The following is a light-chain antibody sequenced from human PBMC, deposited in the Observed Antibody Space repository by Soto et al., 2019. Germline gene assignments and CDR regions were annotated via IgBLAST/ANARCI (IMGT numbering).Light chain of an antibody. CDR3: QSYDSSLYVV. V-gene: IGLV1-40*01. J-gene: IGLJ2*01. Sequence: QSALTQPPSVSGAPGQRVTISCTGSSSNIGAGYDVHWYQQLPGAAPKLLIYGSTNRPSGVPDRFSGSKSGTSASLAITGLQAEDEAEYYCQSYDSSLYVVFGGGTKLTVL. CDR1: SSNIGAGYD. CDR2: GST.